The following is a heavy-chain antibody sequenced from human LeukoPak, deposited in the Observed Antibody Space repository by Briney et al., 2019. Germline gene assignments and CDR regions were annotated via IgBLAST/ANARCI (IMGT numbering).Heavy chain of an antibody. J-gene: IGHJ6*02. CDR2: MNPNSGNT. CDR3: ARFRYYYDSSGYYYYYYYGMDV. Sequence: ASVKVSCKASGYTFTSYDINWVRQAIGQGLEWMGWMNPNSGNTGYAQKFQGRVTMTRNTSISTAYMELSSLRSEDTAVYYCARFRYYYDSSGYYYYYYYGMDVWGQGTTVTVSS. D-gene: IGHD3-22*01. CDR1: GYTFTSYD. V-gene: IGHV1-8*01.